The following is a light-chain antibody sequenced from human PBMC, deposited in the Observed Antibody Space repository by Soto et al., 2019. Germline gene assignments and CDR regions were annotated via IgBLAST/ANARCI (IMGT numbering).Light chain of an antibody. CDR1: QGINNL. CDR3: HQGNSFPLT. J-gene: IGKJ4*01. Sequence: DIQMTQSPSSVSASVGDRVTITCRASQGINNLLAWFQQKPGEAPRLLIYAASSLHSGVPSRFSGSGSGTDFTLTISSLQPEDFATYYCHQGNSFPLTFGGGTKVEIK. CDR2: AAS. V-gene: IGKV1-12*01.